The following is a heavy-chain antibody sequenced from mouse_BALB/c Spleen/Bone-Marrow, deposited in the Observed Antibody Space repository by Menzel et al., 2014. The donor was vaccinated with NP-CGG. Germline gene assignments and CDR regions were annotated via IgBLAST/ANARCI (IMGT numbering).Heavy chain of an antibody. CDR2: ISNGGGNT. J-gene: IGHJ3*01. V-gene: IGHV5-12*02. CDR1: GFTFXDYY. CDR3: TRHDYRYDAWFAY. D-gene: IGHD2-14*01. Sequence: EVKLMESGGGLVQPGGSLKLSCATSGFTFXDYYMYWVHQTPEKRLGWVASISNGGGNTYYPDTLKGRFTISRDNAKNTLYLQMSRLKSEDTAIYYCTRHDYRYDAWFAYWGQGTLVTVSA.